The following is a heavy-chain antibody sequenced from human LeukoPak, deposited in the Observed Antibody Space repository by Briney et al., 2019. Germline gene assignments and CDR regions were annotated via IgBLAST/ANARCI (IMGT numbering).Heavy chain of an antibody. D-gene: IGHD3-9*01. CDR1: GYTFTSYG. Sequence: ASVKVSCKASGYTFTSYGISWVRQAPGQGLEWMGWISAYNGITKYAQRLQGRVTMTTDTSTTTAYVELRSLRSDDTAVYYCARDLLQYFDWLTMAGYWGQGTLVSVSS. CDR2: ISAYNGIT. V-gene: IGHV1-18*01. CDR3: ARDLLQYFDWLTMAGY. J-gene: IGHJ4*02.